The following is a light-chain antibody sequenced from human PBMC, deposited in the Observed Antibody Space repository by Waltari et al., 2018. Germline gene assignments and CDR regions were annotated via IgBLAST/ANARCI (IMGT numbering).Light chain of an antibody. CDR2: AAS. CDR1: ENISKY. Sequence: EIVLTQSPGTLSVSPGERATLSCRASENISKYLTWYQQKPGQAPRLIIYAASTRATGIPDRFSGSGFGTDFSLTISSLEPEDFAVYYCQHYVRLPVTFGQGTKVEIK. J-gene: IGKJ1*01. CDR3: QHYVRLPVT. V-gene: IGKV3-20*01.